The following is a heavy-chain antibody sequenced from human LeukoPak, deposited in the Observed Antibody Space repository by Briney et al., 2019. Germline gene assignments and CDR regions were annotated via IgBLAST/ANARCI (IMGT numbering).Heavy chain of an antibody. D-gene: IGHD7-27*01. CDR2: IYSDGDT. CDR1: GGSISSYL. CDR3: ARAWGLSDAFDI. Sequence: SETLSLTCGVSGGSISSYLWIWIRQPPGKGLEWVGSIYSDGDTNYNPSFRTRVNISVDRSTNQFFLKLTSVTAADTAVYFCARAWGLSDAFDIWGQGTMVTASS. J-gene: IGHJ3*02. V-gene: IGHV4-59*01.